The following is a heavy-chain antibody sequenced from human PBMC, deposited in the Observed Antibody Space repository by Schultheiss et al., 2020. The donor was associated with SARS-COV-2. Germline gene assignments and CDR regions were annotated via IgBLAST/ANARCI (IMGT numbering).Heavy chain of an antibody. CDR3: ARVWTYYDFWSGLDY. CDR1: GFTFSTYA. D-gene: IGHD3-3*01. J-gene: IGHJ4*02. V-gene: IGHV3-30*04. CDR2: IWYDGSNK. Sequence: GGSLRLSCSASGFTFSTYAMHWVRQAPGKGLEWVAVIWYDGSNKYYADSVKGRFTISRDNSKNTLYLQMNSLRAEDTAVYYCARVWTYYDFWSGLDYWGQGTLVTVSS.